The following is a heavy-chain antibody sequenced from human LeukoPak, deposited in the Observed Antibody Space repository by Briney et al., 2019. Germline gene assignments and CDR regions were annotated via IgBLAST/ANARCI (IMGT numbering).Heavy chain of an antibody. Sequence: MASETLSLTCTVSGGSISSYYWRWIRQPPGKGREWIGRIYASGSTHYNPSLKSRVTMSVDTSKNQFSLKLSSVTAADTAVYYCARESSGWEFDYWGQGTLVTVSS. CDR2: IYASGST. CDR1: GGSISSYY. V-gene: IGHV4-4*07. CDR3: ARESSGWEFDY. J-gene: IGHJ4*02. D-gene: IGHD6-19*01.